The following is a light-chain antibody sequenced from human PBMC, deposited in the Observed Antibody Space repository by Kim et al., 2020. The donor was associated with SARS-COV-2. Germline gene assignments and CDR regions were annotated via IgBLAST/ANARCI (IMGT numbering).Light chain of an antibody. V-gene: IGKV1-27*01. CDR2: AAS. CDR1: QGISNY. J-gene: IGKJ1*01. Sequence: ASVGERVTITCRASQGISNYLAWYQQKPGKVPKLLNYAASALQSGVPSRFSGSGAGTDFTLTITRLQPEDVAVYYCQQCQGAPWTFGRGTKVDIK. CDR3: QQCQGAPWT.